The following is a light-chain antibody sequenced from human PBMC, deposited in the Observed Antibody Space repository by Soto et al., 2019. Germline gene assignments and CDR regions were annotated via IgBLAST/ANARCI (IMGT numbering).Light chain of an antibody. CDR3: QQYGSSPPLT. CDR2: GAS. CDR1: QSVSSSY. J-gene: IGKJ4*01. V-gene: IGKV3-20*01. Sequence: EIVLTQSPGTLSLSPGERATLSCRASQSVSSSYLAWYQQKPGQAPRLLIYGASSRATGIPDRFRGSGSGTDFTLTISRLEPEDFAVYYCQQYGSSPPLTFGGVTMVEIK.